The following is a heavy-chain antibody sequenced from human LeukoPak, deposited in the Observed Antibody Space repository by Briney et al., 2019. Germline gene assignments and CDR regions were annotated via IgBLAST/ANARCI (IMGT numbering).Heavy chain of an antibody. Sequence: SETLSLTCTVSGGSINSFYWTWIRQPAGKGLEWIGRIYSSGSTNFNPSLKSRVTMSVDTSKNQFSLRLSSVTAADTAVYYCAREGRLSGYDLYYFDYWGQGTLVTVSS. CDR3: AREGRLSGYDLYYFDY. V-gene: IGHV4-4*07. CDR1: GGSINSFY. CDR2: IYSSGST. J-gene: IGHJ4*01. D-gene: IGHD5-12*01.